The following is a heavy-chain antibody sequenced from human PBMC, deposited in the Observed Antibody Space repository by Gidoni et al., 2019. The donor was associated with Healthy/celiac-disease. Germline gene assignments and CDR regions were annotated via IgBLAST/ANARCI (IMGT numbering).Heavy chain of an antibody. Sequence: EVQLVESGGGLVQPGGSLRLSCSASGFTFSSYWMHWVRQEPGKGLVWVSRINSDGSSKSYEDAVKGRFTISRDNAKNTLYLQMNSLRAEDTAVYYCAREGYSSGWYYFDYWGQGTLVTVSS. J-gene: IGHJ4*02. V-gene: IGHV3-74*01. CDR3: AREGYSSGWYYFDY. CDR2: INSDGSSK. D-gene: IGHD6-19*01. CDR1: GFTFSSYW.